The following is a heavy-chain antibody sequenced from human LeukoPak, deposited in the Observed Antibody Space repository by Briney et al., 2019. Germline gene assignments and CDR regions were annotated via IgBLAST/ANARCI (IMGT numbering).Heavy chain of an antibody. Sequence: PGGSLRLSCAASGFTFSSYWMHWVRQAPGKGLEWVSSISRTSRYIYYADSVKGRSTISRDNPKNSLYLQMNSLRAEDTAVYYCARGPISSSWSSTPPYNWFDPWGQGTLVTVSS. CDR3: ARGPISSSWSSTPPYNWFDP. CDR1: GFTFSSYW. D-gene: IGHD6-13*01. J-gene: IGHJ5*02. CDR2: ISRTSRYI. V-gene: IGHV3-21*01.